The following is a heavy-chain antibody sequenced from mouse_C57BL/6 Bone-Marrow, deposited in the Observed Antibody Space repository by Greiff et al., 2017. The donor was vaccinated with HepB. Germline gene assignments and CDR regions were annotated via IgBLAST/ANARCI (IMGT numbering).Heavy chain of an antibody. CDR2: IYPGSGNT. J-gene: IGHJ3*01. V-gene: IGHV1-76*01. D-gene: IGHD4-1*02. CDR1: GYTFTDYY. CDR3: ASSTGTSFAY. Sequence: VQLQQSGAELVRPGASVKLSCKASGYTFTDYYINWVKQRPVQGLEWIARIYPGSGNTYYNEKFKGKATLTAEKSSSTAYMQLSSLTSEDSAVYFCASSTGTSFAYWGQGTLVTVSA.